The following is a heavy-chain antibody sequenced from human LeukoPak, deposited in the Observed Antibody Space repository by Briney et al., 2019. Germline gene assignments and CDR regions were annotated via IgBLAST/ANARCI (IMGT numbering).Heavy chain of an antibody. Sequence: SETLSLTCTVSGGSISSSSYYWGWIRQPPGKGLEWIGSIFYSGSTNYNPSLRSRLTISVDTSTSQLSLKLSSVTAADTAVYYCARHKPSGSYPLQRWRQGTLVTVSS. CDR1: GGSISSSSYY. CDR2: IFYSGST. V-gene: IGHV4-39*01. J-gene: IGHJ4*02. CDR3: ARHKPSGSYPLQR. D-gene: IGHD3-10*01.